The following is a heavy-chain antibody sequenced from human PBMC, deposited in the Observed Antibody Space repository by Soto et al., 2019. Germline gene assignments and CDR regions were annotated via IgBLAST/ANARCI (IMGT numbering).Heavy chain of an antibody. D-gene: IGHD3-10*01. Sequence: ASVKVSCKASGYTFTSYGISWVRQAPGQGLEWMGWISAYNGNTNYAQKFQGRVTITADESTSTAYMELSSLRSEDTAVYYCARGEYYYGSGSYPKYGMDVWGQGTTVTVSS. CDR1: GYTFTSYG. J-gene: IGHJ6*02. CDR3: ARGEYYYGSGSYPKYGMDV. CDR2: ISAYNGNT. V-gene: IGHV1-18*01.